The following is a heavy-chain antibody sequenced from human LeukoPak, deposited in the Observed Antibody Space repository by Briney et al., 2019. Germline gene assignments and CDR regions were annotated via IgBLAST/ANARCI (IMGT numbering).Heavy chain of an antibody. Sequence: PGGSLRLSCAASGFTFSSYAMHWVRQAPGKGLEWVAVISYDGSNKYYADSVKGRFTISRDNSKNTLYLQMNSLRVEDTAVYYCAKDGAVQLERHFDYWGQGTLVTVSS. CDR3: AKDGAVQLERHFDY. CDR1: GFTFSSYA. D-gene: IGHD1-1*01. CDR2: ISYDGSNK. V-gene: IGHV3-30-3*01. J-gene: IGHJ4*02.